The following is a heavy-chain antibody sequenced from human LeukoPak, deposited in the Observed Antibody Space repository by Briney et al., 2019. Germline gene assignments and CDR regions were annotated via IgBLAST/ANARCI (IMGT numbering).Heavy chain of an antibody. CDR2: FDPEDGET. V-gene: IGHV1-24*01. Sequence: ASVKVSCKVSGYTPTELSMHWVRQAPGKGLEWMGGFDPEDGETIYAQKFQGRVTMTRNTSISTAYMELSSLRSEDTAVYYCARGTPFGWFDPWGQGTLVTVSS. CDR1: GYTPTELS. CDR3: ARGTPFGWFDP. J-gene: IGHJ5*02. D-gene: IGHD3-10*01.